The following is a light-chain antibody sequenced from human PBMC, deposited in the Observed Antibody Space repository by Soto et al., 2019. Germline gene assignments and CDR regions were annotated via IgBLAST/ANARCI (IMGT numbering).Light chain of an antibody. Sequence: QSVLTQPPSVSGAPRQRVTISCTWSSSNIGAGYDVHWYQQLPGTAPKLLIYGNSNRPSGVPDRFSGSKSGTSASLTITGLQAEDEADYYCQSYDSSLSALFGGGTKLTVL. CDR3: QSYDSSLSAL. CDR1: SSNIGAGYD. J-gene: IGLJ3*02. CDR2: GNS. V-gene: IGLV1-40*01.